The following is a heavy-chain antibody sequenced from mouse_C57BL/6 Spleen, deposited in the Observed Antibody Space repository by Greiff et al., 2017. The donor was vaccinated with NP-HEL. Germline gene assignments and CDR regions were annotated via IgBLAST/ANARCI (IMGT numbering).Heavy chain of an antibody. CDR1: GYTFTDYN. Sequence: VQLQQSGPELVKPGASVKIPCKASGYTFTDYNMDWVKQSHGKSLEWIGDINPNNGGTIYNQKFKGKATLTVDMSSSTAYMELRSLTSEDTAVYDCARQKDYGYDGTWFAYWGRGTLVTVSA. CDR2: INPNNGGT. J-gene: IGHJ3*01. V-gene: IGHV1-18*01. D-gene: IGHD2-2*01. CDR3: ARQKDYGYDGTWFAY.